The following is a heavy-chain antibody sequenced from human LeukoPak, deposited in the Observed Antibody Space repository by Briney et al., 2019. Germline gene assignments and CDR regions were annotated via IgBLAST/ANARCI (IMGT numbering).Heavy chain of an antibody. CDR3: ARDNSVGDIAWWFDP. J-gene: IGHJ5*02. V-gene: IGHV1-69*05. D-gene: IGHD3-16*02. Sequence: SVKVSCKASGGTFSNYAISWVRQAPGQGLEWMGGIIPIFGTANYAQKFQGRVTMTRDMSTTTDYMELSSLRSEDTAVYYCARDNSVGDIAWWFDPWGQGTLVTVSS. CDR1: GGTFSNYA. CDR2: IIPIFGTA.